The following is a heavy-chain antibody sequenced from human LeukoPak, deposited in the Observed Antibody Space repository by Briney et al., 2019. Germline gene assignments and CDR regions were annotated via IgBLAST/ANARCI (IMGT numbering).Heavy chain of an antibody. CDR1: GYTFTSYY. D-gene: IGHD1-26*01. CDR3: AREALLQRRHSGGYPSGY. Sequence: ASVKVSCKASGYTFTSYYMHWVRQVPGQGLEWMGIINPSGGSTSYAQKFQGRVTMTRDTSTSTVYMELSSLRSEDTAVYYCAREALLQRRHSGGYPSGYWGQGTLVTVSS. J-gene: IGHJ4*02. CDR2: INPSGGST. V-gene: IGHV1-46*01.